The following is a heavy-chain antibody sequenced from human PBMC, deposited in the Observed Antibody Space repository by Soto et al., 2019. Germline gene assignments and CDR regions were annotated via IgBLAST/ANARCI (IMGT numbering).Heavy chain of an antibody. CDR3: AKDIWELSYYFDY. D-gene: IGHD3-16*02. J-gene: IGHJ4*02. V-gene: IGHV3-9*01. Sequence: EVQLVESGGDLVQPGRSLRLSCAASGFNFDDYAMHWVRQAPGTGLEWVSGISWNSGSIGYADSVKGRFTISRDNAKNSLYLQMNSLRAEDTALYYCAKDIWELSYYFDYWGQGTLVTVSS. CDR1: GFNFDDYA. CDR2: ISWNSGSI.